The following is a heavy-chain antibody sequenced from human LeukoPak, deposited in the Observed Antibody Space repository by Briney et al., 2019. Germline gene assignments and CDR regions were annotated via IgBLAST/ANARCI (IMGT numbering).Heavy chain of an antibody. CDR3: GRHVSNGWDYHYGLDV. D-gene: IGHD6-19*01. V-gene: IGHV4-39*01. J-gene: IGHJ6*02. Sequence: SETLSSPALSLVAPSPVLVATGAGSASPQGRGWSGLGAPTILEIYSTPSLKSRLTISVDTSKNQFALTLTSVTAADTAVYYCGRHVSNGWDYHYGLDVWGQGTTVTVSS. CDR1: VAPSPVLVAT. CDR2: PTILEI.